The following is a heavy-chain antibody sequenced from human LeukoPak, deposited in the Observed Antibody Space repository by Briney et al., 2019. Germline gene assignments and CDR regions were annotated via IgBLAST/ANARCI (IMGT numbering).Heavy chain of an antibody. CDR3: ARLDYYDSSGLIDY. V-gene: IGHV4-39*01. D-gene: IGHD3-22*01. CDR2: IYDSGST. CDR1: GGSITSRNYY. J-gene: IGHJ4*02. Sequence: PSETLSLTCTVSGGSITSRNYYWGWIRQPPGKGLEWIGTIYDSGSTYYNPSLKSRVTISVDTCKNQFPLKLNSVTAADTAVYYCARLDYYDSSGLIDYWGQGTLVIVSS.